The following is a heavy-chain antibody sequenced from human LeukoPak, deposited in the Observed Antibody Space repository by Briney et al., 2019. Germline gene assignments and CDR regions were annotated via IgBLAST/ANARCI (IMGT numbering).Heavy chain of an antibody. CDR1: GYTFTGYY. CDR2: FDPEEGET. J-gene: IGHJ3*02. CDR3: ATPGPDWGDAFDI. V-gene: IGHV1-24*01. Sequence: GASVKVSCKASGYTFTGYYMHWVRQPPGKGLEWMGGFDPEEGETIYAQKFQGRLTMTDDTSTDTAYMELSSLRSEDTAVYDCATPGPDWGDAFDIWGQGTMVTVSS. D-gene: IGHD3/OR15-3a*01.